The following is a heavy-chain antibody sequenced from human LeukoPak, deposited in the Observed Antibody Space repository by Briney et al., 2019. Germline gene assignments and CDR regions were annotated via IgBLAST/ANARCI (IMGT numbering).Heavy chain of an antibody. CDR1: GFTFDDYG. CDR2: INWNGGST. Sequence: PGGSLRLSCAASGFTFDDYGMSWVRQAPGKGLEWVSGINWNGGSTGYADSVKGRFTISRDNAKNSLYLQMNSLRAEDTALYYCARDRGDGSGSYPYYFDYWGQGTLVTVSS. CDR3: ARDRGDGSGSYPYYFDY. D-gene: IGHD3-10*01. J-gene: IGHJ4*02. V-gene: IGHV3-20*04.